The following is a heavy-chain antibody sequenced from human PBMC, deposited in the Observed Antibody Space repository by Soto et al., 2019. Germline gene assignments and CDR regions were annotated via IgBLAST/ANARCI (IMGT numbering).Heavy chain of an antibody. CDR2: IYYSGST. Sequence: SETLSLTCTVSGGSISSSSYYWGWIRQPPGKGLEWIGSIYYSGSTYYNPSLKSRVTISVDTSKNQFSLKLSSVTAADTAVYYCARRIVVVPAATDDKYNWFDPWGQGTLVTVSS. D-gene: IGHD2-2*01. CDR1: GGSISSSSYY. CDR3: ARRIVVVPAATDDKYNWFDP. J-gene: IGHJ5*02. V-gene: IGHV4-39*01.